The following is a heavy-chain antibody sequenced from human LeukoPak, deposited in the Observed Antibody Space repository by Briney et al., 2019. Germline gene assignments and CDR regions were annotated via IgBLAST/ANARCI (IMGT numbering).Heavy chain of an antibody. CDR2: MQYDGSIK. CDR1: GFTFSSYD. Sequence: GGSLRLSCAASGFTFSSYDMHGVRQAPGKGLEWVAFMQYDGSIKYYADSVKGRFTISRDNSKNTLYLQMDSLRAEDTAVYYCAELGITMIGGVWGKGTTVTISS. J-gene: IGHJ6*04. V-gene: IGHV3-30*02. D-gene: IGHD3-10*02. CDR3: AELGITMIGGV.